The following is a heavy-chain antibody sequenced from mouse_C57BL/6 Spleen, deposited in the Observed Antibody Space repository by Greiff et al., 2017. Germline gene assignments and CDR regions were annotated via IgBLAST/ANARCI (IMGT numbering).Heavy chain of an antibody. D-gene: IGHD1-1*01. Sequence: VQLQQPGAELVMPGASVKLSCKASGYTFTSYWMHWVKQRPGQGLEWIGEIDPSDSYTNYNQKFKGKSTLTVAKSSSTAYMQLSSLTSEDSAVYYWARRRNYYGSSWYFDVWGTGTTVTVSS. CDR1: GYTFTSYW. V-gene: IGHV1-69*01. CDR2: IDPSDSYT. J-gene: IGHJ1*03. CDR3: ARRRNYYGSSWYFDV.